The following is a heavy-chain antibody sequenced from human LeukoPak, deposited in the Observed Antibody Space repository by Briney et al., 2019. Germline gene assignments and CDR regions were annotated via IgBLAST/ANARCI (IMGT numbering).Heavy chain of an antibody. J-gene: IGHJ4*02. D-gene: IGHD2-15*01. CDR1: GFTFSDYW. CDR2: IKPDGSGI. CDR3: APGGGAL. V-gene: IGHV3-7*05. Sequence: PGGSLRLSCAASGFTFSDYWMSWIRQTPGKGLEWVANIKPDGSGIYYVDSVKGRFTISRDNAKNSLYLQMSSLRAEDTAVYYCAPGGGALWGQGTLVTVSS.